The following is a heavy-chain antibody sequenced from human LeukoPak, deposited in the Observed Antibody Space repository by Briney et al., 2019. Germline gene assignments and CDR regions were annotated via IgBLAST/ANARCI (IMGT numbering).Heavy chain of an antibody. CDR1: GYRFTSYW. CDR2: IYPGGSDT. J-gene: IGHJ4*02. Sequence: GESLKISCKGSGYRFTSYWIGWVRQMPGKGLEWMGIIYPGGSDTRYSPSFQGQVTISADRSTSTAYLQWSSLKASDTAMYYCARHMTTVISPFDYWGQGSLVTVSS. CDR3: ARHMTTVISPFDY. D-gene: IGHD4-23*01. V-gene: IGHV5-51*01.